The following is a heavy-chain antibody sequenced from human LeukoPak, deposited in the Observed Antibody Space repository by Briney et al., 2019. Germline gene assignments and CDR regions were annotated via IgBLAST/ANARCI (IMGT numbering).Heavy chain of an antibody. CDR1: GFTFSSYW. CDR3: AKDRMRGVIISPFDY. CDR2: IKQDGSEK. V-gene: IGHV3-7*03. D-gene: IGHD3-10*01. J-gene: IGHJ4*02. Sequence: PGGSLRLSCAASGFTFSSYWMSWVRQAPGKGLEWVANIKQDGSEKYYVDSVKGRFTISRDNAKNSMYLQMNSLRAEDTALYYCAKDRMRGVIISPFDYWGQGTLVTVSS.